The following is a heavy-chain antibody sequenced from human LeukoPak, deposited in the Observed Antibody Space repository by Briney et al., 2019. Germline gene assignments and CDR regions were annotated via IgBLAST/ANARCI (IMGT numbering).Heavy chain of an antibody. J-gene: IGHJ5*02. CDR3: ARGSNPDYDFWSGYFSGSGEGFDP. V-gene: IGHV1-18*01. D-gene: IGHD3-3*01. Sequence: GASVKVSCKASGGTFSSNAISWVRQAPGQGLEWMGWISAYNGNTNYAQKLQGRVTMTTDTSTSTAYMELRSLRSDDTAVYYCARGSNPDYDFWSGYFSGSGEGFDPWGQGTLVTVSS. CDR1: GGTFSSNA. CDR2: ISAYNGNT.